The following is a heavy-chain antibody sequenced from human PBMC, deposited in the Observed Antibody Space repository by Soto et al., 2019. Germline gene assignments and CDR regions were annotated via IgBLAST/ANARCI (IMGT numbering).Heavy chain of an antibody. D-gene: IGHD3-10*01. CDR2: IYDSGST. J-gene: IGHJ4*02. CDR1: GVSISSGGYS. CDR3: ARGSYSSLHLDQ. Sequence: SETLSLTCAVSGVSISSGGYSWNWIRQPPGKGLEWIGYIYDSGSTYYNPSLTSRVTISVDMSKNQFSLKLSSVTAADTAVYHCARGSYSSLHLDQWGQGTLVTVSS. V-gene: IGHV4-30-2*01.